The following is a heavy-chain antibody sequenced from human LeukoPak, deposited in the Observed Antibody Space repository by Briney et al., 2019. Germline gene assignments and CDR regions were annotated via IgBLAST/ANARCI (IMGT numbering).Heavy chain of an antibody. D-gene: IGHD6-19*01. CDR2: MYYSGST. J-gene: IGHJ4*02. CDR1: GGSISSYY. V-gene: IGHV4-59*08. CDR3: ARLATAGYLNY. Sequence: SETLSLTCTVSGGSISSYYWSWIRQPPGKGLEWIGYMYYSGSTKYNPSRKSRVTISVDTSKNQFSLKLRSVTAADTAVYYCARLATAGYLNYWGQGTLVTVSS.